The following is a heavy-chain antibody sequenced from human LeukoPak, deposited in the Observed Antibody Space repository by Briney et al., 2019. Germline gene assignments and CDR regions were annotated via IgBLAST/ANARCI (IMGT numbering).Heavy chain of an antibody. J-gene: IGHJ4*02. CDR2: TRNKANSYTT. D-gene: IGHD1-26*01. V-gene: IGHV3-72*01. CDR1: GFTFSDHY. CDR3: ARDLGGSYYGGYYFDY. Sequence: GGSLRLSCAASGFTFSDHYMDWVRQAPGKGLEWVGRTRNKANSYTTEYAASVKGRFTISRDDSKKSLYLQMNSLKTEDTAVYYCARDLGGSYYGGYYFDYWGQGTLVTVSS.